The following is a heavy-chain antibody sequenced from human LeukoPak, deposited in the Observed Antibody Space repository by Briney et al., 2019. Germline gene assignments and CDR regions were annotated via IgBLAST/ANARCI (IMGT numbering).Heavy chain of an antibody. CDR1: GYTFTSNY. J-gene: IGHJ4*02. D-gene: IGHD2-2*01. Sequence: ASVKVSCMASGYTFTSNYMHWVRQAPGQGLEWMGIIHPSGGNTNYAQKFQGRVAMTRDTSTSTVYMELSSLRSEDTAIYYCARDCSSTRCQGPVFDNWGQGTLVTVSS. V-gene: IGHV1-46*01. CDR3: ARDCSSTRCQGPVFDN. CDR2: IHPSGGNT.